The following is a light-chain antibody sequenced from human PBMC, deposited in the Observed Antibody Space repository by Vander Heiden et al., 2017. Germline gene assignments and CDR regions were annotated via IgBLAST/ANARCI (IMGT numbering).Light chain of an antibody. CDR2: DVS. CDR3: SSYTSSSTLYV. V-gene: IGLV2-14*01. CDR1: SSDVGGYNY. Sequence: SALTQPASVSGSPGQSITISCTGTSSDVGGYNYVSWYQQHPGKAPNLMIYDVSNRPSGVSNRFSGSKSGNTASLTISGLQAEDEADYYCSSYTSSSTLYVFGTGTKVTVL. J-gene: IGLJ1*01.